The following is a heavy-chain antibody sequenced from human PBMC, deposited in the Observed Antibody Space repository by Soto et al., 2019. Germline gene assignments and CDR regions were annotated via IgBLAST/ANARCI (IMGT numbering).Heavy chain of an antibody. J-gene: IGHJ5*02. Sequence: GASVKVSCKASGYTFTSYGISWVRQAPGQGLEWMGWISAYNGNTNYAQKLQGRVTMTTDTSTSTAYMELRSLRSDDTAVYDCALTIRSRWFDPWGQGTLVTVSS. CDR3: ALTIRSRWFDP. CDR1: GYTFTSYG. CDR2: ISAYNGNT. D-gene: IGHD3-10*01. V-gene: IGHV1-18*01.